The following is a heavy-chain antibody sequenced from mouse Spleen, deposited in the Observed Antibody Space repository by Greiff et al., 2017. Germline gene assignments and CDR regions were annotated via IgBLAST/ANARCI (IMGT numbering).Heavy chain of an antibody. D-gene: IGHD2-4*01. CDR2: IYPGSGNT. V-gene: IGHV1-77*01. CDR3: ARVTYDYDGRYYAMDY. Sequence: VHLVESGAELARPGASVKLSCTASGYTFTDYSIYWVKQRTGQGLEWIGEIYPGSGNTYYNDKFKGKATLTADKASSTAYMQLSSLTSEDSAVYLCARVTYDYDGRYYAMDYWGQGTSVTVSS. J-gene: IGHJ4*01. CDR1: GYTFTDYS.